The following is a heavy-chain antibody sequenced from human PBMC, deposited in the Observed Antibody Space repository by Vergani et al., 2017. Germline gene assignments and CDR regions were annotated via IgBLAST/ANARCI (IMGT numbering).Heavy chain of an antibody. V-gene: IGHV3-21*04. J-gene: IGHJ1*01. CDR1: GFTFSSYS. Sequence: EVQLLESGGGLVQPGGSLRLSCAASGFTFSSYSMNWVRQAPGKGLEWVSSISSSSSYIYYADSVKGRFTISRDNAKNSLYLQMNSLRAEDTAVYYCASTPGIAAAGTGLDFQHWGQGTLVTVSS. D-gene: IGHD6-13*01. CDR3: ASTPGIAAAGTGLDFQH. CDR2: ISSSSSYI.